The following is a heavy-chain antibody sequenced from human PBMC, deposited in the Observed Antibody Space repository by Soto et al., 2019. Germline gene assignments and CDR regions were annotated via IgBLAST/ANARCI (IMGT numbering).Heavy chain of an antibody. Sequence: QVQLQESGPGLVKPSETLSLTCNVSGDSMTKYYWRWIRQPAGKGLEWIGRIYTSGSTNYNPSLKSRVTMSIDTSNNHFSLNLKSVTAADTAVYYCARTVGAAYYFDFWGQEALVTVSS. V-gene: IGHV4-4*07. J-gene: IGHJ4*02. CDR3: ARTVGAAYYFDF. CDR2: IYTSGST. D-gene: IGHD1-26*01. CDR1: GDSMTKYY.